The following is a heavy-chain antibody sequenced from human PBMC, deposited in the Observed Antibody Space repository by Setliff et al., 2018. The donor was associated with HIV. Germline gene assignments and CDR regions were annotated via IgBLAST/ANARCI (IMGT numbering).Heavy chain of an antibody. CDR2: IHYSGAT. V-gene: IGHV4-61*08. Sequence: SETLSLTCTVSGGPISSGGYYWIWIRQPPGKGLEWIGYIHYSGATNYNPSLKSRVTISLDTSRTQFSLRLSSVTAADTAVYYCARHSPNVGVRGDAFDIWGQGTVVTVSS. CDR3: ARHSPNVGVRGDAFDI. D-gene: IGHD2-8*01. CDR1: GGPISSGGYY. J-gene: IGHJ3*02.